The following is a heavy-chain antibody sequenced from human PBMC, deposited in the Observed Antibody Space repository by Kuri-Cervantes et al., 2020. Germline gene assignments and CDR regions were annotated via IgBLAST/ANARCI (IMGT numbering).Heavy chain of an antibody. V-gene: IGHV3-7*01. Sequence: GGSLRLSCAASEFTFGTYAMTWVRQAPGKGLEWVASIKEDGSEKYYVDSVKGRFTISRDNAENSLYLQMSSLRAEDTAMYYCARVIPDTLFRCYDYWGQGTLVTVSS. D-gene: IGHD2-21*01. CDR1: EFTFGTYA. CDR3: ARVIPDTLFRCYDY. J-gene: IGHJ4*02. CDR2: IKEDGSEK.